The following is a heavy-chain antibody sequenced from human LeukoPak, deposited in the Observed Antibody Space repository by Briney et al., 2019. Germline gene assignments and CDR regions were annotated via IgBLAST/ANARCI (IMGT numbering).Heavy chain of an antibody. V-gene: IGHV3-21*01. D-gene: IGHD3-22*01. CDR2: ISSSSSYI. Sequence: GGSLRLSCAASGFTFSSYSMNWVRQAPGKGLEWVSSISSSSSYIYYADSVEGRFTISRDNAKNSLYLQMNSLRAEDTAVYYCASHRRGVVMDAFDIWGQGTMVTVSS. CDR3: ASHRRGVVMDAFDI. CDR1: GFTFSSYS. J-gene: IGHJ3*02.